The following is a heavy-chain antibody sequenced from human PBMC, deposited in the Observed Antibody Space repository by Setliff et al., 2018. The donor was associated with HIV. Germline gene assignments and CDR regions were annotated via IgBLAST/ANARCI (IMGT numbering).Heavy chain of an antibody. J-gene: IGHJ4*02. Sequence: PGESLKISCKGSGYTFTNYWIAWVRQMPGKGLEWMGIIYPGDSDTRYSPSFQGQVTISADESISTAYLQWSSLKASDTAMYFCAKVGGPYDIGWCHGLDYWGQGTLVTVSS. CDR1: GYTFTNYW. CDR2: IYPGDSDT. D-gene: IGHD3-10*01. CDR3: AKVGGPYDIGWCHGLDY. V-gene: IGHV5-51*01.